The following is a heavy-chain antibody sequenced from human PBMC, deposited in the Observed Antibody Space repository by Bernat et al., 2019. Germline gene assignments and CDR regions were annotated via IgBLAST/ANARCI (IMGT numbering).Heavy chain of an antibody. V-gene: IGHV3-23*01. Sequence: EVQLLESGGGLVQPGGSLRLSCAASGFTFSSFAMSWVRQAPGKGLEWVSVISGTGGATYSTSSVKGRFTISRDNAKNSLYLQMNSLRAEDTALYYCAKSTEYSSSSVHFDYWGQGTLVTVSS. J-gene: IGHJ4*02. CDR3: AKSTEYSSSSVHFDY. CDR2: ISGTGGAT. CDR1: GFTFSSFA. D-gene: IGHD6-6*01.